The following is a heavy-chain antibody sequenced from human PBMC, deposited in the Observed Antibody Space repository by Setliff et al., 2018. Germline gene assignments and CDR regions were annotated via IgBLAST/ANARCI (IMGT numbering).Heavy chain of an antibody. J-gene: IGHJ1*01. V-gene: IGHV3-66*01. Sequence: PGGSLRLSCVVSGLTVSNDFMGWVRQAPGKGLEWVSVIYNIGETRYADSVKGRFTVTRDNAKNSLYLQMDSLKVEDTAVYYCGSLTDGQHWGQGALVTVSS. CDR1: GLTVSNDF. D-gene: IGHD3-9*01. CDR2: IYNIGET. CDR3: GSLTDGQH.